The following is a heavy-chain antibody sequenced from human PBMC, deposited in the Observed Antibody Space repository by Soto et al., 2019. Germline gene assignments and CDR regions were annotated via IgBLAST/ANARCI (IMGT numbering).Heavy chain of an antibody. Sequence: QLQLQESGPGLVKPSETLSLTCTVSGGSISSFNYFWVWIRQPPGKGLEWIGSLYYSGKTYYNTPLQSRVTISVDTAKKQCTLTLRSVTAADTAVYYCARGGGSTFNGFDPWGQGTLVTVSP. J-gene: IGHJ5*02. CDR2: LYYSGKT. CDR3: ARGGGSTFNGFDP. CDR1: GGSISSFNYF. D-gene: IGHD2-15*01. V-gene: IGHV4-39*01.